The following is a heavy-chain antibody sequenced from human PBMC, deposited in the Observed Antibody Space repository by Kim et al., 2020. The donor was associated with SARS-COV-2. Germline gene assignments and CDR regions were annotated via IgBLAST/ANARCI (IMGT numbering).Heavy chain of an antibody. Sequence: GTANYAQKFQGRVTITADESTSTAYMELSSLRSEDTAVYYCARDSPGGDYWGQGTLVTVSS. V-gene: IGHV1-69*01. J-gene: IGHJ4*02. CDR2: GTA. CDR3: ARDSPGGDY. D-gene: IGHD1-26*01.